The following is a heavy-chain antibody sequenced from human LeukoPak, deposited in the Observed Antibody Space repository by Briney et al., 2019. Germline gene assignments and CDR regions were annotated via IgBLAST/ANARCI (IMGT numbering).Heavy chain of an antibody. CDR2: IFDSGYT. J-gene: IGHJ4*02. CDR1: GGSISSYY. CDR3: AGAKDFGVVRSFYY. V-gene: IGHV4-59*01. Sequence: SETLSLTCTVSGGSISSYYWSWIRQPPGKGLELIGYIFDSGYTNYNPSLDSRVTISVDTSKNQFSLKLTSVTAADTAVYYCAGAKDFGVVRSFYYWGQGTLGTVSS. D-gene: IGHD3-3*01.